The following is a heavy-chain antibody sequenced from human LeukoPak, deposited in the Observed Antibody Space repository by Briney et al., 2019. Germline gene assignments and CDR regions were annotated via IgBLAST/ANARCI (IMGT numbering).Heavy chain of an antibody. CDR1: GFTFSSYS. CDR2: ITSSSSTI. J-gene: IGHJ4*02. D-gene: IGHD6-13*01. V-gene: IGHV3-48*02. CDR3: ASDYSSSHYRYYFDY. Sequence: GGSLRLSCAASGFTFSSYSMNWVRQAPGKGLEWVSYITSSSSTIYYADSVKGRFTISRDNAKNSLYLQMNSLLDEDTAVVYCASDYSSSHYRYYFDYWGQGTLVTVSS.